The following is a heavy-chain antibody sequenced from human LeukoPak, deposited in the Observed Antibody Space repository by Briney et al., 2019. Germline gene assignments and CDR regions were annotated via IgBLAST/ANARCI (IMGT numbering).Heavy chain of an antibody. CDR2: FNPSGGST. V-gene: IGHV1-46*01. D-gene: IGHD6-19*01. CDR3: AGQRANSSGWHFDY. Sequence: ASVKVSCKASGGTFSSYAVSWVRQAPGQGLEWMGIFNPSGGSTNYAQKFQGRVTMTRDTSTSTVYMELSSLRSEDTAVYYCAGQRANSSGWHFDYWGQGTLVTVSS. J-gene: IGHJ4*02. CDR1: GGTFSSYA.